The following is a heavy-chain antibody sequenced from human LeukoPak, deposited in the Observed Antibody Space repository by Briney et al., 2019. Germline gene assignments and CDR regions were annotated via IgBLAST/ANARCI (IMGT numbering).Heavy chain of an antibody. Sequence: GGSLRLSCAASGFTFSSYWMHWVRQAPGKGLVWVSRINSDGSSTSYADSVKGRFTISRDNAKNTLYLQMNSLRAEDTAVYYCARGDYVWGSYRPFDYWGQGTPVTVSS. CDR1: GFTFSSYW. D-gene: IGHD3-16*02. CDR3: ARGDYVWGSYRPFDY. V-gene: IGHV3-74*01. CDR2: INSDGSST. J-gene: IGHJ4*02.